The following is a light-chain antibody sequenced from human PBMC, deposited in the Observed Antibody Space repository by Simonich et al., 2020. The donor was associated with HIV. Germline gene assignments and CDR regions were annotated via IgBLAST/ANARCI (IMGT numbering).Light chain of an antibody. J-gene: IGLJ3*02. CDR2: EDN. Sequence: NFMLTQPHSVSESPGKTVTISCTRSSGSIASNYVQWYQQRPGSAHTPVLYEDNQRPAGVPDRFSGSSDSSSNSASLTISGLKTEDEADYYCQSYDSSIWVFGGGTKLTVL. CDR3: QSYDSSIWV. V-gene: IGLV6-57*03. CDR1: SGSIASNY.